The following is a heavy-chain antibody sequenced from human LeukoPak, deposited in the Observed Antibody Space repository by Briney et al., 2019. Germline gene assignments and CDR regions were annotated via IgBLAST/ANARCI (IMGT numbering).Heavy chain of an antibody. D-gene: IGHD6-19*01. J-gene: IGHJ6*03. CDR3: ARRTIGYSSGWPSYYYYYMDV. V-gene: IGHV4-38-2*02. CDR2: IYHSGRT. CDR1: GYSISSGYY. Sequence: SETLSLTCTVSGYSISSGYYWGWIRQPPGKGLEWIGSIYHSGRTYYDPSLKSRVTISVDTSKNQFSLKLSSVTAADTAVYYCARRTIGYSSGWPSYYYYYMDVWGEGTTVTISS.